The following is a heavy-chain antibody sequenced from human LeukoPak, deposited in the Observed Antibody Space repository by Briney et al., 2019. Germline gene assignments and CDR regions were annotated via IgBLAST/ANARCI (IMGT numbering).Heavy chain of an antibody. CDR2: FNHSGST. V-gene: IGHV4-34*01. J-gene: IGHJ6*03. CDR1: GGSFSGYY. D-gene: IGHD2-2*02. CDR3: ARGNRGTYCSSTSCYTGYSSSAGRNYYYYYYMDV. Sequence: SETLSLTCAVYGGSFSGYYWSWIRQPPGKGLEWIGEFNHSGSTNYNPSLKSRVTISVDTSKNQFSLKLSSVTAADTAVYYCARGNRGTYCSSTSCYTGYSSSAGRNYYYYYYMDVWGKGTTVTVSS.